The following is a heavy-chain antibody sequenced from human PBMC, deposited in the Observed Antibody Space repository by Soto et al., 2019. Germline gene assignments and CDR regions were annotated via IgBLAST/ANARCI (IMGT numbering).Heavy chain of an antibody. CDR3: ARDGGRHSGGIDY. J-gene: IGHJ4*02. D-gene: IGHD1-26*01. V-gene: IGHV1-69*01. Sequence: QVQLVQSGAEVKKPGSSVKVSCKASGGTFSSYSINWVRQAPGQGLEWMGEIIPIFGTANYAQKFQGRVTITAYESTSIAYMELSSLRSEDTAVYYCARDGGRHSGGIDYWGQGTLVTVSS. CDR1: GGTFSSYS. CDR2: IIPIFGTA.